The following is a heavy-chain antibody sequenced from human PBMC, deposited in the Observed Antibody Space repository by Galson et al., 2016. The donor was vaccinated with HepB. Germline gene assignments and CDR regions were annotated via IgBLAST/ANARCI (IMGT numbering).Heavy chain of an antibody. CDR1: CTSISGYY. V-gene: IGHV4-59*01. CDR3: ARDDSGGWYGFHYGMDV. D-gene: IGHD6-19*01. CDR2: NYYSGRT. Sequence: ATLSPSCTVSCTSISGYYLCWIRPPPGKGQEWIVFNYYSGRTNYNPSLKSRVTISVDTSKNQFYLELSSVTAADTAVYYCARDDSGGWYGFHYGMDVWGQGPTVTVAS. J-gene: IGHJ6*02.